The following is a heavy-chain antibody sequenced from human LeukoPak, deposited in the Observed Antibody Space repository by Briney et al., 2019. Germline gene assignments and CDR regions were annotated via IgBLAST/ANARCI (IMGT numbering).Heavy chain of an antibody. CDR1: GGSISNYY. CDR3: ARSSSWYGTCGF. D-gene: IGHD6-13*01. J-gene: IGHJ4*02. CDR2: IYYSGST. V-gene: IGHV4-59*01. Sequence: SETLSLTCTVSGGSISNYYWSWLRQPPGKGLEWIGYIYYSGSTNYNPSLKSRVTISLDTPKNQFSLKLSSVTAADTAVYYCARSSSWYGTCGFWGQGTLVTVSS.